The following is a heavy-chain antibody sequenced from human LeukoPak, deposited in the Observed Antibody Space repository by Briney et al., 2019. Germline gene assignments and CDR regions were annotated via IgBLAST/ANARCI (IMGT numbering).Heavy chain of an antibody. CDR3: ARATSTMIVVLHYYFDY. CDR1: GGTFSSYA. V-gene: IGHV1-69*06. Sequence: GASVTVSCKASGGTFSSYAISWVRQAPGQGLEWMGGIIPIFGTANYAQKFQGRVTITADKSTSTAYMELSSLRSEGTAVYYCARATSTMIVVLHYYFDYWGQGTLVTVSS. D-gene: IGHD3-22*01. CDR2: IIPIFGTA. J-gene: IGHJ4*02.